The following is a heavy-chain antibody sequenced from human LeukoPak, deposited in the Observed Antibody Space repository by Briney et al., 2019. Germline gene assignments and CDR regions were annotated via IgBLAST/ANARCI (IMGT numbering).Heavy chain of an antibody. CDR3: AKELVVRAGDYFDY. V-gene: IGHV3-74*01. CDR2: ITSDGSTT. CDR1: GFTFSSYW. D-gene: IGHD2-2*01. J-gene: IGHJ4*02. Sequence: GGSLRLSCAASGFTFSSYWMHWVRQAPGKGLVWVSRITSDGSTTSYADSVMGRFTISRDNAKNTLYLQMNSLRAEDTAVYYCAKELVVRAGDYFDYWGQGTLVTVSS.